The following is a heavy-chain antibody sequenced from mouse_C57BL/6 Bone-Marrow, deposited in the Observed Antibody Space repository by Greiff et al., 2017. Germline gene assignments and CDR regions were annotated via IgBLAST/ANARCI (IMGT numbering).Heavy chain of an antibody. D-gene: IGHD2-4*01. J-gene: IGHJ3*01. CDR2: ISNLADSI. CDR1: GFTFSDYG. CDR3: AWLLMIATRRTFAY. V-gene: IGHV5-15*01. Sequence: EVMLVESGGGLVQPGGSLKLSCAASGFTFSDYGMAWVRQAPRKGPEWVAFISNLADSIYYADTVTGRFTLSRENAKNTLYLELSSLRSEDTAMYYCAWLLMIATRRTFAYWGQGTLVTVAA.